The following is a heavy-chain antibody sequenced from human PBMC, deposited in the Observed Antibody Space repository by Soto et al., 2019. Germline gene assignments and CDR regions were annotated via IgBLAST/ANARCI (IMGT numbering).Heavy chain of an antibody. CDR1: GYTFTSYG. J-gene: IGHJ4*02. Sequence: ASVKVSCKASGYTFTSYGISWVRQAPGQGLEWMGWISAYNGNTNYAQKLQGRVTMTTDTSTSTAYMELRSLRSDDTAVYYCARDQRGYCSGGSCSLFDYWGQGXLVTVYS. CDR3: ARDQRGYCSGGSCSLFDY. D-gene: IGHD2-15*01. CDR2: ISAYNGNT. V-gene: IGHV1-18*01.